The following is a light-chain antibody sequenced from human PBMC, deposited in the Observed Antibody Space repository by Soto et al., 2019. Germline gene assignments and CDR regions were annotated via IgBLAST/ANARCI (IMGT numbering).Light chain of an antibody. CDR2: EVS. V-gene: IGLV2-14*01. CDR3: SSYKSSSSYV. Sequence: QSALTQPASVSGSPGQSITITCTGTSSDVGGYNYVSWYQQHTGNAPKLMISEVSNRPSGVSNRFSGSKSGNTASLTISGLQAEDEADYYCSSYKSSSSYVFGTGTNVTVL. J-gene: IGLJ1*01. CDR1: SSDVGGYNY.